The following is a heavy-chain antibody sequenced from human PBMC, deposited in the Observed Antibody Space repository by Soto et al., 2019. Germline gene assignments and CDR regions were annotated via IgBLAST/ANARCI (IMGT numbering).Heavy chain of an antibody. D-gene: IGHD2-2*01. Sequence: GGSQRLSCSASGFTFSSYAMHWVRQAPGKGLEYVSAISSNGGSTYYADSVKGRFTISRDNSKNTLYLQMNSLRAEDTAVYYCAKDGYSITRNKPLDYWGQGTLVTVSS. CDR3: AKDGYSITRNKPLDY. CDR1: GFTFSSYA. V-gene: IGHV3-64*04. CDR2: ISSNGGST. J-gene: IGHJ4*02.